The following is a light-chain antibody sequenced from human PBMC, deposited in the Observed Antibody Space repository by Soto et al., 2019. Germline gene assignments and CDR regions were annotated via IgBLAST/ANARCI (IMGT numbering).Light chain of an antibody. CDR3: SLYTSSSTLV. J-gene: IGLJ2*01. V-gene: IGLV2-14*01. CDR2: EVS. CDR1: SSDVGGYNY. Sequence: QSVLTQPASVSGSPGQSITISCTGTSSDVGGYNYVSWYQQHPGKAPKLMIYEVSNRPSGVSNRFSGSKSGNTASLTISGLQAEDEADYYCSLYTSSSTLVFGGGTQVTVL.